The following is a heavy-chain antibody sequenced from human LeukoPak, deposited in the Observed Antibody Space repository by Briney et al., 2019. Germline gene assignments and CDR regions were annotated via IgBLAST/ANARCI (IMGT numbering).Heavy chain of an antibody. J-gene: IGHJ4*02. CDR3: ARVGIVVPADY. CDR2: MNPNSGNT. Sequence: ASVKVSCKASGGTFSSYAISWVRQATGQGLEWMGWMNPNSGNTGYAQKFQGRVTMTRNTSISTAYMELSSLRSEDTAVYYCARVGIVVPADYWGQGTLVTVSS. CDR1: GGTFSSYA. D-gene: IGHD2-2*01. V-gene: IGHV1-8*02.